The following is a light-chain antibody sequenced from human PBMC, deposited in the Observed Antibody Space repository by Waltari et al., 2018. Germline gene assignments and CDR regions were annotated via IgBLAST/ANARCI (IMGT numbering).Light chain of an antibody. V-gene: IGLV8-61*01. Sequence: QTVVTQEPSFSVSPGGTATLTCGLRAGSVSSGYSATWYQQTPGQAPRTLIYNTDTRSSGVPERFSGSILGHKAALTITGAQADDESDYYCVLYIGSGIWVFGGGTKLTVL. CDR3: VLYIGSGIWV. CDR1: AGSVSSGYS. J-gene: IGLJ3*02. CDR2: NTD.